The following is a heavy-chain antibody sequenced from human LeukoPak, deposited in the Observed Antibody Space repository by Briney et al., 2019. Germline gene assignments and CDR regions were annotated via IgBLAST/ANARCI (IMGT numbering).Heavy chain of an antibody. V-gene: IGHV4-30-4*01. J-gene: IGHJ6*02. CDR1: GGSISSGDFY. CDR3: ARDRSTVDYYGLDV. D-gene: IGHD4-23*01. CDR2: IYYSGIT. Sequence: SETLSLTCTVSGGSISSGDFYWSWIRQPPEKGLEYIGYIYYSGITFYNPSHRSRITISIDTSKNQFSLKLSSVTAADTAVYYCARDRSTVDYYGLDVWGQGTTVIVSS.